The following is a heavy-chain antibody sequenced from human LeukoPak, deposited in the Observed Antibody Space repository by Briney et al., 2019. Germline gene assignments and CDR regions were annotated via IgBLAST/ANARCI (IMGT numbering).Heavy chain of an antibody. V-gene: IGHV1-69*13. CDR2: IIPIFGTA. D-gene: IGHD2-21*01. Sequence: SVKVSCKASGYTFTGHYMHWVRQAPGQGLEWMGGIIPIFGTANYAQKFQGRVTITADESTSTAYMELSSLRSEDTAVYYCARDPSLTLYSAFDIWGQGTMVTVSS. J-gene: IGHJ3*02. CDR3: ARDPSLTLYSAFDI. CDR1: GYTFTGHY.